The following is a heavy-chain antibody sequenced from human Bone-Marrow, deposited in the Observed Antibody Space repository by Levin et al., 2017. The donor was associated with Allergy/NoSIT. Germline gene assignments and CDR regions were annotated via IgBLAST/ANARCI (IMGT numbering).Heavy chain of an antibody. CDR3: ARDTYGSWDLHDAFDI. D-gene: IGHD4-17*01. Sequence: GGSLRLSCAASGFTFSSYSMNWVRQAPGKGLEWVSSISSSSSYIYYADSVKGRFTISRDNAKNSLYLQMNSLRAEDTAVYYCARDTYGSWDLHDAFDIWGQGTMVTVSS. J-gene: IGHJ3*02. CDR2: ISSSSSYI. V-gene: IGHV3-21*01. CDR1: GFTFSSYS.